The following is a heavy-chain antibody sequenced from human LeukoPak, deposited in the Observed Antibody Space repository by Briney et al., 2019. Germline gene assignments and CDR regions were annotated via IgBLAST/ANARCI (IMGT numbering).Heavy chain of an antibody. D-gene: IGHD3-22*01. CDR1: GYTFTGYY. V-gene: IGHV1-18*04. Sequence: GASVKVSCKASGYTFTGYYMHWVRQAPGQGLEWMGWINPNNGNTNYAQKLQGRVTMTTDTSTSTAYMELRSLRSDDTAVYYCARGWARGYDSSGYYYWGQGTLVTVSS. CDR2: INPNNGNT. J-gene: IGHJ4*02. CDR3: ARGWARGYDSSGYYY.